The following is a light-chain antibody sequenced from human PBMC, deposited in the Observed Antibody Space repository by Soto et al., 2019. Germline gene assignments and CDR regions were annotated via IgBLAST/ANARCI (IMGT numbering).Light chain of an antibody. Sequence: EIVMTQSPATLSVSPGERGTLSCRASQSVSSNLAWYQQKPGQAPRLLIYSASTRATGIPARFSGSGSRTEFTLTISSLPSEDFAVYYCQQYNNWPRTFGQGTKLEIK. CDR2: SAS. CDR1: QSVSSN. V-gene: IGKV3-15*01. CDR3: QQYNNWPRT. J-gene: IGKJ1*01.